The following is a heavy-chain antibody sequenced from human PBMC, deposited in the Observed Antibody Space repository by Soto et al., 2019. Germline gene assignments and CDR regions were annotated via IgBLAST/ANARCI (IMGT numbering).Heavy chain of an antibody. CDR1: GFTFSSYG. Sequence: QVQLVESGGGVVQPGRSLRLSCAASGFTFSSYGMHWVRQAPGKGLEWVAVISYDGSNKYYADSVKGRFTISRDNSKNTLYLQMNSLRAEDTAVYYCAGSGYLYYYGMDVW. J-gene: IGHJ6*01. CDR3: AGSGYLYYYGMDV. D-gene: IGHD3-3*01. V-gene: IGHV3-30*03. CDR2: ISYDGSNK.